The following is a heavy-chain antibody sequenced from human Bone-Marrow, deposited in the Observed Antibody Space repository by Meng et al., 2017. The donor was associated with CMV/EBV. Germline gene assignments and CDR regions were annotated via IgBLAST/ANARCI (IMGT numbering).Heavy chain of an antibody. D-gene: IGHD3-3*01. V-gene: IGHV1-69*05. Sequence: SVKVSFKASGGTFSSYAISWVRQAPGQGLEWMGGIIPIFGTANYAQKFQGRVTITTDESTSTAYMELSSLRSEDTAVYYCARDYHDFWSGYPLYNWFDPWGQGTLVTVSS. CDR1: GGTFSSYA. CDR2: IIPIFGTA. CDR3: ARDYHDFWSGYPLYNWFDP. J-gene: IGHJ5*02.